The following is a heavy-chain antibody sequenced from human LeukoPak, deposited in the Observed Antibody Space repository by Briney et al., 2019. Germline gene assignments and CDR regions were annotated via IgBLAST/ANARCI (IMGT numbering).Heavy chain of an antibody. D-gene: IGHD3-22*01. CDR3: ARDPPYYDSSDYYKDY. J-gene: IGHJ4*02. CDR1: GYTFTSYG. Sequence: GASVKVSCKASGYTFTSYGISWVRQAPGQGLEWMGWISAYNGNTNYAQKLQGRVTMTTDTSTSTAYMELRSLRSDDTAVYYCARDPPYYDSSDYYKDYWGQGTLVTVSS. CDR2: ISAYNGNT. V-gene: IGHV1-18*01.